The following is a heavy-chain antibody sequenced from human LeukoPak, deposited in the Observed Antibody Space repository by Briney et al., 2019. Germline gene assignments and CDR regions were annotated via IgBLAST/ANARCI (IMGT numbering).Heavy chain of an antibody. CDR3: AKVVAPSTTRNLDY. CDR1: GFTFNSYA. Sequence: PGGSLRLSCAASGFTFNSYAMTWVRQAPGKGLEWVSTFVSGGGTYYADSVRGRFTISKDNSKNTLYLQLNSLGAEDTALYYCAKVVAPSTTRNLDYWGQGTLVIVSS. V-gene: IGHV3-23*01. J-gene: IGHJ4*02. CDR2: FVSGGGT. D-gene: IGHD1-1*01.